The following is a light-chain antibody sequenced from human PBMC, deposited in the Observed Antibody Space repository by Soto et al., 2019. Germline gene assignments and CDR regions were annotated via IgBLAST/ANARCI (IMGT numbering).Light chain of an antibody. CDR2: HAS. CDR3: QQYNTYLA. Sequence: IHMTRSPTTMSEYLGNRVSICFRASQSISGWLAWYQQKPGRAPTLLIYHASTLESGVPSRFSGSGSGTEFTLTISSLQPDDVATYYCQQYNTYLAFGQGTKVDI. V-gene: IGKV1-5*01. J-gene: IGKJ1*01. CDR1: QSISGW.